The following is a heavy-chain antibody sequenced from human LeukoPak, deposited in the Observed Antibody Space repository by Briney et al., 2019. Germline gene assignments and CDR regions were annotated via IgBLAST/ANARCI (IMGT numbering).Heavy chain of an antibody. CDR1: GFTFSNAW. V-gene: IGHV4-38-2*02. J-gene: IGHJ4*02. D-gene: IGHD5-18*01. CDR3: ARDRLWIEPLDY. Sequence: GSLRLSCAASGFTFSNAWMSWVRQAPGKGLEWIGSIYYSGSTYYNPSLKSRITISVDTSKNQFSLRLRSVTAADTATYYCARDRLWIEPLDYWGQGTLVTVSS. CDR2: IYYSGST.